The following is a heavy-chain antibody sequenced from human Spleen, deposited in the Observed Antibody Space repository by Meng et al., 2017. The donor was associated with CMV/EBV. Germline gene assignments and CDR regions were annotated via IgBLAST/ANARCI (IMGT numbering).Heavy chain of an antibody. J-gene: IGHJ4*02. V-gene: IGHV4-59*01. D-gene: IGHD4-11*01. CDR1: GGSFSSYY. Sequence: SETLSLTCTVSGGSFSSYYWSWIRQPPGKGLEWIRYIYYSGSTNYNPSLQSRITISVDTSKNQFSLKLSFVTAADTSAYYCAREGPNDYSNYYLDYWGQGTLVTVSS. CDR3: AREGPNDYSNYYLDY. CDR2: IYYSGST.